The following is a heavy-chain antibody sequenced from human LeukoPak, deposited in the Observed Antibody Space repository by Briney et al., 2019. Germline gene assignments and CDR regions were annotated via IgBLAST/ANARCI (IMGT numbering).Heavy chain of an antibody. J-gene: IGHJ4*02. V-gene: IGHV4-59*08. CDR1: GGSISSYY. CDR3: ASPSSGYFPWSLDY. Sequence: SETQSLTCTVSGGSISSYYWSWIRQPPGKGLEWIGYIYYSGSTNYNPSLKSRVTISVDTSKNQFSLKLSSVTAADTAVYYCASPSSGYFPWSLDYWGQGTLVTVSS. D-gene: IGHD3-22*01. CDR2: IYYSGST.